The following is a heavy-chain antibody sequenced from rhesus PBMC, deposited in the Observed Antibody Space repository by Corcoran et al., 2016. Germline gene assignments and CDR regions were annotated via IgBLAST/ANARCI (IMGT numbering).Heavy chain of an antibody. D-gene: IGHD2-27*01. V-gene: IGHV4-122*02. CDR2: ITYSAST. Sequence: VQLQESGPGLVKPSETLSLTCAVSGGSISSGYYYWSWIRQPPGKGLEWIGYITYSASTSYNPSLKSRVTISRDTSKNQFSLKLSSVTAADTAVYYCARDFRSGIYRDHGYFDLWGPGTPITISS. J-gene: IGHJ2*01. CDR3: ARDFRSGIYRDHGYFDL. CDR1: GGSISSGYYY.